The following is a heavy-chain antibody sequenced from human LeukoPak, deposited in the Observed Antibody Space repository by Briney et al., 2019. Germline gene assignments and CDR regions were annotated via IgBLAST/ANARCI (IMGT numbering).Heavy chain of an antibody. V-gene: IGHV1-46*01. CDR3: ARDRAAKARIGGMDV. Sequence: GASVKVSCKASGYTLTSYYMHWVRQAPGQGLEWMGIINPSGGSTSYAQKFQGRVIMTRDTSTSTVYMELSSLRSEDTAVYYCARDRAAKARIGGMDVWGQGTTVIVSS. CDR1: GYTLTSYY. J-gene: IGHJ6*02. CDR2: INPSGGST. D-gene: IGHD5-24*01.